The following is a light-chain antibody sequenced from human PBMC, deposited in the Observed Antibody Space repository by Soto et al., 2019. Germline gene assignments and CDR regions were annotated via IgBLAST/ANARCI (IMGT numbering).Light chain of an antibody. CDR1: SSDVGNYNY. CDR2: QVS. V-gene: IGLV2-14*01. Sequence: QSALTQPASVSGSPGQSITISCTGTSSDVGNYNYVSWYQQHPGKAPQLMIFQVSNRASGVSNRFSGSKSGDTASLTIPGLQAEDEADYYCSSYTTSSTLYVFGTGTKLTVL. CDR3: SSYTTSSTLYV. J-gene: IGLJ1*01.